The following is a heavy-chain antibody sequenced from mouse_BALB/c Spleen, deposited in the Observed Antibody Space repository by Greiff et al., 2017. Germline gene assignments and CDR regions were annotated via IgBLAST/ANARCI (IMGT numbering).Heavy chain of an antibody. CDR3: ARPLTGKNWYFDV. Sequence: EVKLVESGPGLVKPSQSLSLTCSVTGYSITSGYYWNWIRQFPGNKLEWMGYISYDGSNNYNPSLKNRISITRDTSKNQFFLKLNSVTTEDTATYYCARPLTGKNWYFDVWGAGTTVTVSS. CDR1: GYSITSGYY. D-gene: IGHD4-1*01. V-gene: IGHV3-6*02. CDR2: ISYDGSN. J-gene: IGHJ1*01.